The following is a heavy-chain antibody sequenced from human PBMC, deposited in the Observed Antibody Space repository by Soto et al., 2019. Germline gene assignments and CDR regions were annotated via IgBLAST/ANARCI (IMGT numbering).Heavy chain of an antibody. D-gene: IGHD2-8*01. CDR1: GFTFSSYA. V-gene: IGHV3-23*01. CDR2: ITGSGDTT. Sequence: EVQLLESGGGLVRPGGSLRLSCAASGFTFSSYAMSWVRQAPGTGLEWVSGITGSGDTTYYADSVKVRFTIPRDNSKNTLYLRMNSLRAEDTSVYYCARVRPLIDCTRYSCPGGFDIWGQGTRITVS. J-gene: IGHJ3*02. CDR3: ARVRPLIDCTRYSCPGGFDI.